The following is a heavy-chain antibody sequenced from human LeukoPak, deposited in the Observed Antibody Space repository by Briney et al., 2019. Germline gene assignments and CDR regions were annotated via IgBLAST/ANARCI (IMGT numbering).Heavy chain of an antibody. D-gene: IGHD5-18*01. V-gene: IGHV3-48*04. Sequence: GGSLRLSCAASGFTFSSYSMNWVRQAPGKGLEWVSYISSSSSTIYYADSVKGRFTISRDNAKNSLYLQMNSLRAEDTAVYYCARWIQLSPYYFDYWGQGTLVTVSS. J-gene: IGHJ4*02. CDR1: GFTFSSYS. CDR2: ISSSSSTI. CDR3: ARWIQLSPYYFDY.